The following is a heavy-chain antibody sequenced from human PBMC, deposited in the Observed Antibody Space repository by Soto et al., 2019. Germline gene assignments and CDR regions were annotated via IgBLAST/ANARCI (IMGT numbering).Heavy chain of an antibody. CDR3: ARLVQLLDAFDI. CDR2: INPSGGST. J-gene: IGHJ3*02. D-gene: IGHD1-26*01. V-gene: IGHV1-46*03. Sequence: QVQLVQSGAEVKKPGASVKVSCKASGYTFTSYYMHWVRQAPGQGLEWMGIINPSGGSTSYAQKFQGRVTMTRDTSTSTVYMELSILRSEDTAVYYCARLVQLLDAFDIWVQGTMVTVSA. CDR1: GYTFTSYY.